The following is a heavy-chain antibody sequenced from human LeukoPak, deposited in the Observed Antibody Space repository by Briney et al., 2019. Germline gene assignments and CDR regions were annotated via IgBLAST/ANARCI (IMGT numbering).Heavy chain of an antibody. CDR3: ARGEPYGDSLRDGMDV. V-gene: IGHV1-69*10. CDR2: IIPILGIA. Sequence: ASVKVSCKASGGSFSSYGISWVRQAPGQGLEWMGGIIPILGIANYAQKFQGRVTITADESTSTAYMELSSLRSEDTAVYYCARGEPYGDSLRDGMDVWGQGTTVTVSS. J-gene: IGHJ6*02. CDR1: GGSFSSYG. D-gene: IGHD4-17*01.